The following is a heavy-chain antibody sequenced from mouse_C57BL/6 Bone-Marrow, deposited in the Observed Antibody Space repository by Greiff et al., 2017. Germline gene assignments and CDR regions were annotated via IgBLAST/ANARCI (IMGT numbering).Heavy chain of an antibody. V-gene: IGHV10-1*01. Sequence: EVKLVESGGGLVQPKGSLKLSCAASGFSFNTYAMNWVRQAPGKGLEWVARIRSKSNNYATYYADSVKDRFTISRDDSESMLYLQMNNLKTEDTAMDYCVSHYDGSTYWYFDVWGTGTTVTVSS. CDR3: VSHYDGSTYWYFDV. CDR2: IRSKSNNYAT. J-gene: IGHJ1*03. CDR1: GFSFNTYA. D-gene: IGHD1-1*01.